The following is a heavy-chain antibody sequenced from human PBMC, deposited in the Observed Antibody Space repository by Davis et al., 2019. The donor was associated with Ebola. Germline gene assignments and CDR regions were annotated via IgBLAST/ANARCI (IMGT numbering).Heavy chain of an antibody. D-gene: IGHD6-6*01. J-gene: IGHJ5*02. V-gene: IGHV4-30-2*01. CDR1: GGSISSGGYS. CDR3: ARGIAARRGWFDP. CDR2: IYHSGST. Sequence: PSETLSLTCTVSGGSISSGGYSWSWIRQPPRKGLEWIGYIYHSGSTYYNPSLKSRVTISVDRSKNQFSLKLSSVTAADTAVYYCARGIAARRGWFDPWGQGTLVTVSS.